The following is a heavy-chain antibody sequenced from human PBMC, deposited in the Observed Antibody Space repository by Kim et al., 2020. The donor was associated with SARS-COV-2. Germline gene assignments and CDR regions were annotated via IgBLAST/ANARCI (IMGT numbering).Heavy chain of an antibody. CDR1: GFTFSDFY. J-gene: IGHJ3*01. CDR3: ARFSGTYRGSAFDF. V-gene: IGHV3-72*01. Sequence: GGSLRLPCAASGFTFSDFYMDWVRQAPGKGLEWVGRSRNEANSYTTEYAASVKDRFTISRDDSKNLLYLQMNSLKNEDTAVYFCARFSGTYRGSAFDFWGQGTMVTVSS. D-gene: IGHD1-26*01. CDR2: SRNEANSYTT.